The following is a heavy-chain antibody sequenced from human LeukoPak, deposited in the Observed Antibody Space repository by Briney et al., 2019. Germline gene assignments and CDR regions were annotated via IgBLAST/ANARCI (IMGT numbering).Heavy chain of an antibody. J-gene: IGHJ6*04. D-gene: IGHD1-7*01. CDR3: AREKELGGMDV. CDR1: GGSISSYY. V-gene: IGHV4-59*01. Sequence: SETLSLTCTVSGGSISSYYWSWIRQPPGKGLEWIGYIYYSGSTNYNPSLKSRVTISVDTSKNQFSLKLSSVTAADTAVYYCAREKELGGMDVWGKGTTVTVCS. CDR2: IYYSGST.